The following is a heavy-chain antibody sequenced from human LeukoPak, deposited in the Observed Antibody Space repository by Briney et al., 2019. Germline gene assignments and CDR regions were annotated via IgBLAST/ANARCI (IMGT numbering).Heavy chain of an antibody. CDR2: ISWNSGSI. CDR3: AAEISEGAFDI. J-gene: IGHJ3*02. Sequence: GRSLRLSCAASGFTFDDYAMHWVRQAPGKGLEWVSGISWNSGSIGYADSVKGRFTISRDNAKNSLYLQMNSLRAEDTALYYCAAEISEGAFDIWGQGTMVTVSS. CDR1: GFTFDDYA. V-gene: IGHV3-9*01.